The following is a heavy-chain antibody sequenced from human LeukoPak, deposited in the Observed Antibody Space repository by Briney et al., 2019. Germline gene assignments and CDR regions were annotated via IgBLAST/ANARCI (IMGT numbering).Heavy chain of an antibody. D-gene: IGHD6-13*01. CDR1: GFTFNDYA. V-gene: IGHV3-23*01. J-gene: IGHJ4*02. Sequence: GGSLRLSCAASGFTFNDYAMNWVRQAPGKGLEWVSAVSGNGYSTYYADSVKGRFTISRDNAKNSLYLQMNSLRAEDTAVYYCAREGQLVDYWGQGTLVTVSS. CDR3: AREGQLVDY. CDR2: VSGNGYST.